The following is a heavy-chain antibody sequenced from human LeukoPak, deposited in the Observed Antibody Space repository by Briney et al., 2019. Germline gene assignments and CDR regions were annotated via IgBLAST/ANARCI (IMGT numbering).Heavy chain of an antibody. Sequence: PGRSLRLSCAASGFTFSSYAMDWVRQAPGKGLEWVAVISYDGSNKYYADSVKGRFTISRDNSKNTLYLQMNSLRAEDTAVYYCARDKDEALDYWGQGTLVTVSS. CDR3: ARDKDEALDY. J-gene: IGHJ4*02. CDR1: GFTFSSYA. V-gene: IGHV3-30-3*01. CDR2: ISYDGSNK.